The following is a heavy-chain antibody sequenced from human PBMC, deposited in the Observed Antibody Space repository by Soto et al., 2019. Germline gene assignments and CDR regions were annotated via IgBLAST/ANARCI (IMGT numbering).Heavy chain of an antibody. Sequence: QVQLQQWGAGLLKPSETLSLTCAVYGGSFSGYYWSWTRQPPGKGLEWIGEINHSGSTNYNPSLKSRVTISVDTSKNQFSLKLSSVTAADTAVYYCARPESPAANLYYFDYWGQGTLVTVSS. CDR2: INHSGST. CDR1: GGSFSGYY. J-gene: IGHJ4*02. CDR3: ARPESPAANLYYFDY. V-gene: IGHV4-34*01.